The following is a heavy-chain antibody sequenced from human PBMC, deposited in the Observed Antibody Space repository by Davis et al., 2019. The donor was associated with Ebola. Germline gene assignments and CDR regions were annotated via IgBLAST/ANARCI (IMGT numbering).Heavy chain of an antibody. D-gene: IGHD5-18*01. CDR3: ATDRGYSYGYDY. CDR1: GFILTNYA. Sequence: ASVKVSCKASGFILTNYAIHWVRQAPGQRLEWMGWINAGNGNTNDAQKPQGRVTMTTDTSTSTAYMELRSLRSDDTAVYYCATDRGYSYGYDYWGQGTLVTVSS. J-gene: IGHJ4*02. V-gene: IGHV1-3*01. CDR2: INAGNGNT.